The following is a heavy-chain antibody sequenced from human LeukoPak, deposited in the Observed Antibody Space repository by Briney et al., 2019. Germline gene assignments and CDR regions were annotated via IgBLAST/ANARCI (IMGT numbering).Heavy chain of an antibody. CDR2: ISSSSSTI. Sequence: GGSLRLSCAASGFTFSSYNMNWVRQAPGKGLEWVSYISSSSSTIYYADSVKGRFTISRDSATNSLYLQMNSLGAEDTAVYYCAGDFVWGSYRCCFDYWGQGTLVTVSS. CDR3: AGDFVWGSYRCCFDY. CDR1: GFTFSSYN. J-gene: IGHJ4*02. V-gene: IGHV3-48*04. D-gene: IGHD3-16*02.